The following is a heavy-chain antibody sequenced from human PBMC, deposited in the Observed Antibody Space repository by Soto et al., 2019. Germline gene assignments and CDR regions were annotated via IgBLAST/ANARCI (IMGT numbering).Heavy chain of an antibody. CDR3: AKGSDFWSGFSNFAY. CDR1: GFTFSSYA. J-gene: IGHJ4*02. D-gene: IGHD3-3*01. V-gene: IGHV3-23*01. Sequence: GGSLRLSCAASGFTFSSYAMSWVRQAPGKGLEWVSAISGSGGSTYYADSVKGRFTISRDNSKNTLYLQMNSLRAEDTAVYYCAKGSDFWSGFSNFAYWGQGTLVPVSS. CDR2: ISGSGGST.